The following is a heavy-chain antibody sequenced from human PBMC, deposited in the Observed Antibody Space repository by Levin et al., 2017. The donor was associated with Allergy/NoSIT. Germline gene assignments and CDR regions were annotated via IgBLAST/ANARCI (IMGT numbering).Heavy chain of an antibody. CDR3: ARDQYSSGWYSAFDF. Sequence: GGSLRLSCAASGFTFSIHWMSWVRQAPGKGLEWVANIQEDGSEKNYVDSVKGRFTISRDNAKNSLYLQMNSLRAEDTAVYYCARDQYSSGWYSAFDFWGQGTMVTVSS. V-gene: IGHV3-7*01. D-gene: IGHD6-19*01. CDR1: GFTFSIHW. J-gene: IGHJ3*01. CDR2: IQEDGSEK.